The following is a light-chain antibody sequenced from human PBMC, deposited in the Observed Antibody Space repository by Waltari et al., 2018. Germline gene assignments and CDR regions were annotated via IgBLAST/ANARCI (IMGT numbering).Light chain of an antibody. CDR2: DAA. CDR3: QQFRSYPYT. V-gene: IGKV1-13*02. J-gene: IGKJ2*01. CDR1: QGICFA. Sequence: AIQLTQSPSSLSASVGDRVTMTCRASQGICFALAWYQWKSGQPPKLLIYDAADLQSGAPSRFSGGGSGTDYSLTISGLQPEDSATYYCQQFRSYPYTFGQGTKLEI.